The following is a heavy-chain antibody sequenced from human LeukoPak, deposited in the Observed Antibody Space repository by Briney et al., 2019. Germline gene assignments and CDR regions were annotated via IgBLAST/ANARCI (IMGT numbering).Heavy chain of an antibody. V-gene: IGHV4-39*01. CDR2: IYYSGST. J-gene: IGHJ4*02. D-gene: IGHD6-6*01. CDR3: ARHPWQLISFDY. CDR1: GDSTSSDRYY. Sequence: SETLSLTCTVSGDSTSSDRYYGGWVRQPPGKGLEWIGNIYYSGSTYYNPSLKSRVTMSVDTSKNQFFLKLNSVTAADTAVYYCARHPWQLISFDYWGQGTLVTVSP.